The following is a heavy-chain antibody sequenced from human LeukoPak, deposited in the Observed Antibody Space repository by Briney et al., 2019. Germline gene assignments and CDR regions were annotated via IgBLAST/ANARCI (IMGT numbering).Heavy chain of an antibody. CDR1: GFTVSSNY. CDR3: ATPQSLDAFDL. J-gene: IGHJ3*01. Sequence: GGSLSLSCAASGFTVSSNYMSWVRQAPGKGLEWVSVTYSNGRTYYADSVKGRFTISRDISKNTLYLQMNSLRAEDTAVYYCATPQSLDAFDLWGRGTMVTVSP. CDR2: TYSNGRT. V-gene: IGHV3-53*01.